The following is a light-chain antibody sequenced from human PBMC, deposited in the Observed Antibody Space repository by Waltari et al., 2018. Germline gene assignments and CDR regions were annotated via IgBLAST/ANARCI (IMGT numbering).Light chain of an antibody. CDR2: GAS. Sequence: DIVMTQSQATLSVSPGERATLSCRASQSIGSNLAWYQHKPGQAPRFLIYGASTRATGIPARFSGSGSGTEFTLTISSLQSADFAVYYCQQYNNWPETFGQGTKVEIK. CDR1: QSIGSN. CDR3: QQYNNWPET. J-gene: IGKJ1*01. V-gene: IGKV3-15*01.